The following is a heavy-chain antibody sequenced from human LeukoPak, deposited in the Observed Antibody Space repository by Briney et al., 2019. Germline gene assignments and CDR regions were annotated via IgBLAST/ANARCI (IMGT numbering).Heavy chain of an antibody. V-gene: IGHV1-46*01. CDR3: AGVECGSYFVN. D-gene: IGHD2-15*01. CDR2: INTTGAGT. Sequence: ASVKVSCKASGYTFTHYYMHWVRQAPGQGLEWMGFINTTGAGTNYAQKFRGRVTLSRDTSTTTVYMGMSSLRSEDTTGYYCAGVECGSYFVNSGQGTLFTVSS. CDR1: GYTFTHYY. J-gene: IGHJ4*02.